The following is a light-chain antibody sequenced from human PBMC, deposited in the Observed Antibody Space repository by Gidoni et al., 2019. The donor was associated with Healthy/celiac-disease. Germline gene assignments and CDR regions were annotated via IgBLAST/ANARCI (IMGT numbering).Light chain of an antibody. CDR1: QSVRSSY. CDR2: GAS. V-gene: IGKV3-20*01. J-gene: IGKJ2*01. CDR3: QQYGSSPLYT. Sequence: EIVLTPSPGTLSFSPGERATLSCRASQSVRSSYLAWYQQKPGQDHRLLIDGASSRATGIPDRGSGRGDGTDFTRTSSRMEPEDFAVYYGQQYGSSPLYTLGQGTKLEIK.